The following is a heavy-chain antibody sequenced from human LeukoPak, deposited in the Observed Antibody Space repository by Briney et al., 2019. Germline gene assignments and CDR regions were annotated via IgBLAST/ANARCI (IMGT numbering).Heavy chain of an antibody. D-gene: IGHD3-10*01. CDR2: ISSDGDTT. V-gene: IGHV3-74*01. J-gene: IGHJ4*02. CDR3: ARDRGPRTGFMVREAYDY. Sequence: GGSLRLSCVASGFTFSNYWIHWVRQAPGKGLVWVSRISSDGDTTNCADSVKGRFTISRDNAKNTLYLQMNSLRVEDTAVYYCARDRGPRTGFMVREAYDYWGQGTLVTVSS. CDR1: GFTFSNYW.